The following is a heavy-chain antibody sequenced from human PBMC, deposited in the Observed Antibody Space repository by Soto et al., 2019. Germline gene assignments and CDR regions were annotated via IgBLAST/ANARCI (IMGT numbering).Heavy chain of an antibody. V-gene: IGHV4-59*01. CDR1: GGSISSYY. CDR2: IYYSGST. CDR3: ARFDGSGLSFDY. D-gene: IGHD2-15*01. J-gene: IGHJ4*02. Sequence: QVQLQESGPGLVKPSETLSLTCTVSGGSISSYYWSWIRQPPGKGLEWIGYIYYSGSTNYNPSLKPRVTPSVDTSQNQCSLKLSSVTAADTAVYSCARFDGSGLSFDYWGQGTLVTVSS.